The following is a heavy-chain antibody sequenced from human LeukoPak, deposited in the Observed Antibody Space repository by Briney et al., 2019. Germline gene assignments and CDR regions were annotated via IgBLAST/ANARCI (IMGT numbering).Heavy chain of an antibody. D-gene: IGHD6-13*01. CDR3: ARDKIAAAGTSRFRYYYYGMDV. Sequence: GGSLRLSCAASEFTFSTYAMSWVRQAPGKGLEWVSTISGSGHTTYYADSVKGRFTISRDNSKNTLYLQMNSLRAEDTAVYYCARDKIAAAGTSRFRYYYYGMDVWGQGTTVTVSS. CDR2: ISGSGHTT. J-gene: IGHJ6*02. CDR1: EFTFSTYA. V-gene: IGHV3-23*01.